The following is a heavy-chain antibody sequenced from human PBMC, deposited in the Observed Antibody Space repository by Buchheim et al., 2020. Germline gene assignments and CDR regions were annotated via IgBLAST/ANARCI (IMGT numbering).Heavy chain of an antibody. CDR3: AKGSAYGGREGYFDY. CDR2: ISGSGAQT. D-gene: IGHD4-23*01. CDR1: GFTFSNYA. J-gene: IGHJ4*02. Sequence: EVQLVESGGGLVQPGGSMRLSCAASGFTFSNYAMRWVRQAPGKGLEWVSAISGSGAQTYYADSVKGRLSISRDNSNNTLHLQLHSLRVEDTAVYYCAKGSAYGGREGYFDYWGQGTL. V-gene: IGHV3-23*04.